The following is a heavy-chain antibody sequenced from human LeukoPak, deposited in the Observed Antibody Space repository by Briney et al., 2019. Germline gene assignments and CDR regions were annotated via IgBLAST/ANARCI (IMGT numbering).Heavy chain of an antibody. J-gene: IGHJ3*02. Sequence: ASVKVSCKVSGYTLTQLSVHWVRQAPGKGLEWMGGFDGEDGEIIYAQKLQGRVTMTEDTSTNTAYMELSSLKSEDTAVYYCATNRQIMILGVVIMPAFDIWGQGTMVTVSS. CDR1: GYTLTQLS. D-gene: IGHD3-3*01. CDR3: ATNRQIMILGVVIMPAFDI. V-gene: IGHV1-24*01. CDR2: FDGEDGEI.